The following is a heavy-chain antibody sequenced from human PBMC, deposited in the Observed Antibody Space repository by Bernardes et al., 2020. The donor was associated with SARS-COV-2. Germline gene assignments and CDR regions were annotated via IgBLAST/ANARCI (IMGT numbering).Heavy chain of an antibody. CDR3: ERRYGSGSLGMDV. D-gene: IGHD3-10*01. V-gene: IGHV5-51*01. CDR2: IYPIDSAS. J-gene: IGHJ6*02. Sequence: MPGTGLEWMGIIYPIDSASRYSPSFHGQVTISVDKSINTAYLQWSSLTSSDTAIYYCERRYGSGSLGMDVGGQGTTVNVSS.